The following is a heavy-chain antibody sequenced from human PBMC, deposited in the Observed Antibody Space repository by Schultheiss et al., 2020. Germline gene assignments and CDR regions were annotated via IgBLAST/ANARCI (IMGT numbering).Heavy chain of an antibody. CDR3: VLRPGGWDQGKFEV. V-gene: IGHV2-5*01. Sequence: SGPTLVKPTQTVTLTCDFSGVSLTTSGVAVGWIRQPPGKALEWVALIYWNDETRYSPSLKDRITVNRDSSENQVVLILTDVDPVDTGTYYCVLRPGGWDQGKFEVWGRGTPVTVSS. CDR2: IYWNDET. D-gene: IGHD6-19*01. CDR1: GVSLTTSGVA. J-gene: IGHJ2*01.